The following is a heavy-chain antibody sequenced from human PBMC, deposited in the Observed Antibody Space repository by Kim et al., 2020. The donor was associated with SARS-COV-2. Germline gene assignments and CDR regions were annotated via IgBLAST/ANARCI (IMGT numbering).Heavy chain of an antibody. V-gene: IGHV3-15*01. Sequence: PVTGRFTISRDDSKNTLYLRMNSLKTEDTAVYYCTSDLGDYCAGDCYSRVWGQGTTVTVSS. J-gene: IGHJ6*02. D-gene: IGHD2-21*02. CDR3: TSDLGDYCAGDCYSRV.